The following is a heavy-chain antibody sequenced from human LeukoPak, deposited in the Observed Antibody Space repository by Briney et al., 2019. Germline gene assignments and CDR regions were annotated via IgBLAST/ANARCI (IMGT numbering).Heavy chain of an antibody. CDR2: ISDSGGST. V-gene: IGHV3-23*01. J-gene: IGHJ6*03. D-gene: IGHD1-7*01. Sequence: GGSLRLSCAASGFTFSSYAMGWVRQAPGKGLEWVSVISDSGGSTYYADSVKGRFTISRDDSKNTLYLQMNSLRAEDTAVYYCAKQLRVYYYMDVWGKGTTVTVSS. CDR3: AKQLRVYYYMDV. CDR1: GFTFSSYA.